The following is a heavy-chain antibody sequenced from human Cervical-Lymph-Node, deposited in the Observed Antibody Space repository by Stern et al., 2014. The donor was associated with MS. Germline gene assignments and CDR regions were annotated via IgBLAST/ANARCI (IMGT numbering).Heavy chain of an antibody. CDR1: GFTFSSYG. Sequence: VQLVESGGGVVQPGRSLRLSCAASGFTFSSYGMHWVRQAPGKGLEWVAVIWYDGSNKNYADSVKGRFTISRDNSKNTLYLQMNSLRAEDTAVYYCARVDYDSSGYPFDYWGQGTLVTVSS. CDR2: IWYDGSNK. J-gene: IGHJ4*02. D-gene: IGHD3-22*01. V-gene: IGHV3-33*01. CDR3: ARVDYDSSGYPFDY.